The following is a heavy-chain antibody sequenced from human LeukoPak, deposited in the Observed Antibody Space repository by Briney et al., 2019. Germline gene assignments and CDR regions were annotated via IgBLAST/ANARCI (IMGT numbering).Heavy chain of an antibody. CDR2: INHSGST. J-gene: IGHJ4*02. CDR1: GGSFSGYY. V-gene: IGHV4-34*01. Sequence: PSETLSLTCAVYGGSFSGYYWSWIRQPPGKGLEWIGEINHSGSTNYNPSLKSRVTISVDTSKNQLSLKLSSVTAADTDVYYCARGNYDFWSGWVIFDYWGQGTLVTVSS. D-gene: IGHD3-3*01. CDR3: ARGNYDFWSGWVIFDY.